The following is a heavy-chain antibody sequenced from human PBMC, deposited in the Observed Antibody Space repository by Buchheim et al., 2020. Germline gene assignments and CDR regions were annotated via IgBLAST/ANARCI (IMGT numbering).Heavy chain of an antibody. CDR1: GGTFSSYT. J-gene: IGHJ6*02. D-gene: IGHD2-2*01. CDR2: IIPILGIA. CDR3: ASPHCSSTSCYETGYYGMDV. V-gene: IGHV1-69*02. Sequence: QVQLVQSGAEVKKPGSSVKVSCKASGGTFSSYTISWVRQAPGQGLEWMGRIIPILGIANYAQKFQGRVTITADKSTSKAYMELSSLRSEDTAVYYCASPHCSSTSCYETGYYGMDVWGQGTT.